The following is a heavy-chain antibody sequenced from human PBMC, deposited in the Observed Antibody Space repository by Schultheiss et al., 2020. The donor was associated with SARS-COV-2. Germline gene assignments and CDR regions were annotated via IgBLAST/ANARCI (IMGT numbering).Heavy chain of an antibody. D-gene: IGHD6-19*01. CDR3: ARDRAAVAGD. Sequence: ASVKVSCKASGYTFTSYDINWVRQATGQGLEWMGWMNPNSGNTGYAQKFQGRVTMTRDTSTSTVYMELSSLRSEDTAVYYCARDRAAVAGDWGQGTLVTVSS. J-gene: IGHJ4*02. CDR1: GYTFTSYD. CDR2: MNPNSGNT. V-gene: IGHV1-8*02.